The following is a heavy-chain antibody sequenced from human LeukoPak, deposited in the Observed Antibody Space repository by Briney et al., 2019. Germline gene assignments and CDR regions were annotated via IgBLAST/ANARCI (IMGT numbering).Heavy chain of an antibody. Sequence: GGSLRLSCAASGFTFSSCGMNWVRQAPGKGLEWVSSISGSSTYIYYADSVKGRFTISRDNAENSLYLQMNSLRAEDTAVYYCARDGYSSGWYAHYFDYWGQGTLVTVSS. CDR2: ISGSSTYI. J-gene: IGHJ4*02. CDR1: GFTFSSCG. V-gene: IGHV3-21*01. CDR3: ARDGYSSGWYAHYFDY. D-gene: IGHD6-19*01.